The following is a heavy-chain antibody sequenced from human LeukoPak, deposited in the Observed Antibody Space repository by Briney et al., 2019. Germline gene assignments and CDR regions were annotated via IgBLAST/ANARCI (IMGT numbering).Heavy chain of an antibody. J-gene: IGHJ4*02. Sequence: GASVKVSCKASGYTFTSYDINWVRQATGQGLEWMGWMNPNSGNTGYAQRFQGRVTMTRNTSISTAYMELSSLRSEGTAVYYCARGRANGGAPRPSDYWGQGTLVTVSS. V-gene: IGHV1-8*01. CDR3: ARGRANGGAPRPSDY. CDR2: MNPNSGNT. D-gene: IGHD2-8*01. CDR1: GYTFTSYD.